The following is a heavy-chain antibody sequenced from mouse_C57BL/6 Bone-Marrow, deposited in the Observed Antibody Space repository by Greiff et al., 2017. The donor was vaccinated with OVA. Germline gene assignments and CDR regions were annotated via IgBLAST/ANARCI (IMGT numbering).Heavy chain of an antibody. V-gene: IGHV5-6*01. Sequence: EVHLVESGGDLVKPGGSLKLSCAASGFTFSSYGMSWVRQTPDKRLEWVATISSGGSYTYYPDSVKGRFTISRDNAKNTLYLQMSSLKSEDTAMYYCARQRGWFFFDYWGQGTTLTVSS. D-gene: IGHD2-3*01. CDR1: GFTFSSYG. CDR3: ARQRGWFFFDY. J-gene: IGHJ2*01. CDR2: ISSGGSYT.